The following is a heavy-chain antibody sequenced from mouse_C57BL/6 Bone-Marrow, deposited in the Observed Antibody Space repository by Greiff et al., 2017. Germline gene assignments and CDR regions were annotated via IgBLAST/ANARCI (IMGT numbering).Heavy chain of an antibody. CDR1: GYTFTSYW. CDR3: ARDDYGSSYWYFDV. Sequence: QVQLKQPGAELVRPGTSVKLSCKASGYTFTSYWMHWVKQRPGQGLEWIGVIDPSDSYTNYNQKFKGKATLTVDTSSSTAYMQLSSLTSEDSAVYYCARDDYGSSYWYFDVWGTGTTVTVSS. J-gene: IGHJ1*03. CDR2: IDPSDSYT. D-gene: IGHD1-1*01. V-gene: IGHV1-59*01.